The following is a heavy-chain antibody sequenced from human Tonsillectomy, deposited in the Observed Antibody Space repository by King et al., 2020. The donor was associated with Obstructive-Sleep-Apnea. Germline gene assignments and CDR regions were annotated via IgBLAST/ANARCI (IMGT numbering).Heavy chain of an antibody. D-gene: IGHD6-19*01. Sequence: VQLQQWGAGLLKPSETLSLTFAVYGGSFSGYYWSWIRQPPGKGLEWIGEINHSGSTNYNPSLKSRVTITVDTSKNQFSLKLSSVTAADTAVYYCARIRGRSSRNTPLFDYWGQGTLVTVSS. CDR1: GGSFSGYY. CDR2: INHSGST. V-gene: IGHV4-34*01. CDR3: ARIRGRSSRNTPLFDY. J-gene: IGHJ4*02.